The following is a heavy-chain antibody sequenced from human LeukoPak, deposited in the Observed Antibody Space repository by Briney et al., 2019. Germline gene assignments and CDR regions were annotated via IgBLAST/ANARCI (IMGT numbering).Heavy chain of an antibody. CDR3: ARDRQMVRGVMGSFDI. J-gene: IGHJ3*02. CDR1: GYTFTSYA. CDR2: INAGNGNT. Sequence: GASVKVSCKASGYTFTSYAMHWVRQAPGHRLEWMGWINAGNGNTKYSQKFQGRVTITRDTSASTAYMELSSLRSEDTAVYYCARDRQMVRGVMGSFDIWGQGTMVTVSS. V-gene: IGHV1-3*01. D-gene: IGHD3-10*01.